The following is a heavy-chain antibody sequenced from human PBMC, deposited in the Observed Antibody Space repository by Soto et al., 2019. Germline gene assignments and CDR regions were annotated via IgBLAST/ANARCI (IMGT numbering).Heavy chain of an antibody. CDR2: IYPGDSDT. D-gene: IGHD3-3*01. V-gene: IGHV5-51*01. CDR3: ARHGIDFWSGTTDGDYYYYMDV. Sequence: PGESLKISCKGSGYSFTSYWIGWVRQMPGKGLEWMGIIYPGDSDTRYSPSFQGQVTISADKSISTAYLQWSSLKASDTAMYYCARHGIDFWSGTTDGDYYYYMDVGGKGTTVTVSS. CDR1: GYSFTSYW. J-gene: IGHJ6*03.